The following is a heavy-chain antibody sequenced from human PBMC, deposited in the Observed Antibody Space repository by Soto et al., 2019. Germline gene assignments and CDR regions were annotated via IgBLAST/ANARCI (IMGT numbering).Heavy chain of an antibody. Sequence: SETLSLTCAVSGVSISSSNWWSWVRQPPGKGLEWIGEIYHSGSTNYNPSLKSRVTISVDKSKNQFSLKLSSVTAADTAVYYCARGRGDYYDSSGYYRDYWGQGTLVTVSS. CDR2: IYHSGST. J-gene: IGHJ4*02. V-gene: IGHV4-4*02. D-gene: IGHD3-22*01. CDR3: ARGRGDYYDSSGYYRDY. CDR1: GVSISSSNW.